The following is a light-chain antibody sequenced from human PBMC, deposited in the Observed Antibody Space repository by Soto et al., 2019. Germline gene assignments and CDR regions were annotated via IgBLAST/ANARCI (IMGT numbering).Light chain of an antibody. CDR2: GAS. V-gene: IGKV3D-15*01. CDR1: QSVATN. CDR3: QHSGDFRWT. Sequence: VMTQSPATLSVSPGERVTLSCRASQSVATNLAWYQQRPGQAPRRLIYGASSRATGIPDRFSGRGFRTDFTLTISRLEPEDFAVYYCQHSGDFRWTFGLGTKVEIK. J-gene: IGKJ1*01.